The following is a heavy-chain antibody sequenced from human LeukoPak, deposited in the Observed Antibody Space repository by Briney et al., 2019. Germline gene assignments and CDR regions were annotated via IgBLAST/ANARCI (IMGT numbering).Heavy chain of an antibody. CDR2: IIPIFGTA. Sequence: ASVKVSCKASGGTFSSYAISWVRQAPGQGLEWMGGIIPIFGTANYAQKFQGRVTITADESTSTAYMELSSLRSEDTAVYYCARLDYYGSGSYGGTLDYWGQGTLVTVSS. D-gene: IGHD3-10*01. CDR3: ARLDYYGSGSYGGTLDY. V-gene: IGHV1-69*13. CDR1: GGTFSSYA. J-gene: IGHJ4*02.